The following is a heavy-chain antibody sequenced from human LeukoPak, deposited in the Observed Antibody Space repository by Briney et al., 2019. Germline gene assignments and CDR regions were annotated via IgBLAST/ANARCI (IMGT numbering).Heavy chain of an antibody. V-gene: IGHV3-11*06. CDR1: GFTFSDYY. Sequence: GGSLRLSCAASGFTFSDYYMSWIRQAPGKGLEWVSYISGSSTHTNYADSVKGRFTISRDNSKNTLYLQMNSLRAEDTAVYYCARGPGYCSSTSCSGGIVYWGQGTLVTVSS. CDR3: ARGPGYCSSTSCSGGIVY. D-gene: IGHD2-2*01. CDR2: ISGSSTHT. J-gene: IGHJ4*02.